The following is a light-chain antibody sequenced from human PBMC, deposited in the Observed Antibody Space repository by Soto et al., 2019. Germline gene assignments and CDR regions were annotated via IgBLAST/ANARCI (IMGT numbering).Light chain of an antibody. V-gene: IGKV3-11*01. J-gene: IGKJ2*01. CDR2: DVS. CDR3: LQRTDWPPVYT. Sequence: ETVMTQSPATLSVSPGERATLSCWASQSVNSNLAWYQQKPGQPPRLLIYDVSHRAAGIPARFSGSGSGTDFTLTISSLEPEDFAVYHCLQRTDWPPVYTFGQGTKLEIK. CDR1: QSVNSN.